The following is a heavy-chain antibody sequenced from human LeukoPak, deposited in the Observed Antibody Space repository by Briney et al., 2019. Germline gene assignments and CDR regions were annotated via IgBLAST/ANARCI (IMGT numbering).Heavy chain of an antibody. J-gene: IGHJ3*02. CDR1: GFTFSSYW. CDR3: ASFPTSTDAFDI. CDR2: IKQDGSEK. V-gene: IGHV3-7*01. Sequence: GGSLRLSCAAPGFTFSSYWMSWVRQAPGKGLEWVADIKQDGSEKYYVDSVKGRFTISRDNAKNSLYLQMNSLRAEDTAVYYCASFPTSTDAFDIWGQGTMVTVSS.